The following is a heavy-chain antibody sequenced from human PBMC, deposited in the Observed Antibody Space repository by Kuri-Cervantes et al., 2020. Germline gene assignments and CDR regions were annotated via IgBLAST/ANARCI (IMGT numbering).Heavy chain of an antibody. J-gene: IGHJ4*02. CDR1: GYTFTSYY. V-gene: IGHV1-46*01. CDR3: ARAAYPYYYDSSGSIGY. Sequence: ASVKVSCKAPGYTFTSYYMHWVRQAPGQGLEWMGIINPSGGSTSYAQKFQGRVTMTRDTSTSTVYMELSSLRSEDTAVYYCARAAYPYYYDSSGSIGYWGQGTLVTVSS. D-gene: IGHD3-22*01. CDR2: INPSGGST.